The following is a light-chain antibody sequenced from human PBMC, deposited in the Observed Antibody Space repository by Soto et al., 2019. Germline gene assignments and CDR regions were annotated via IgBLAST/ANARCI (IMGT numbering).Light chain of an antibody. Sequence: AIQLTQSPSSLSASVGDRVNITCRASQGISSALAWYQQKPGKAPKLLIYDASSLESGVPSRFSGSGSGTDFTLTISSLQPEDFATYYCQQFNSYLYTFGQGTKLEIK. CDR1: QGISSA. V-gene: IGKV1-13*02. CDR2: DAS. J-gene: IGKJ2*01. CDR3: QQFNSYLYT.